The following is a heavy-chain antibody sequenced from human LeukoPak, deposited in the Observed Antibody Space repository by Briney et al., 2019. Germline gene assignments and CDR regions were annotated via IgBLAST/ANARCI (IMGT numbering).Heavy chain of an antibody. CDR3: ATGRGVPGYQYFDY. D-gene: IGHD3-9*01. V-gene: IGHV3-30*02. J-gene: IGHJ4*02. CDR1: GFTFSNAW. CDR2: IEYDESQN. Sequence: GGSLRLSCAASGFTFSNAWRSWVRQAPGKGLGWVAFIEYDESQNHFADAVKGRFTSSRDNSANTLYLQLNSLRAEDTAVYYCATGRGVPGYQYFDYWGQGTLVTVSS.